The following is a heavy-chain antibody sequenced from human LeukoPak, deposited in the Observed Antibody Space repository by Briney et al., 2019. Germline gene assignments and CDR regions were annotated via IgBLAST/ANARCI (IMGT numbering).Heavy chain of an antibody. V-gene: IGHV1-8*01. J-gene: IGHJ6*02. CDR2: MNPNSGNT. D-gene: IGHD3-16*01. CDR1: GYTFTSYD. CDR3: ARDLLGPDLYGMDV. Sequence: GASVKVSCKASGYTFTSYDINWVRQATGQGLEWMGWMNPNSGNTGYAQKFQGRVTMTRNTSISTAYMELSSLRAEDTAVYYCARDLLGPDLYGMDVWGQGTTVTVSS.